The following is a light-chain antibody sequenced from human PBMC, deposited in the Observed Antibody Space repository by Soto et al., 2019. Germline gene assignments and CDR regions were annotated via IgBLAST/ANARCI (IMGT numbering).Light chain of an antibody. Sequence: QSALTQPASVSGSPGQSITISCTGTSSDVGGCNYVSWYQHHPDKAPKLIIFDVSNRPSGVSNRFSASKSANTASLPISGLQAEDEADYFCSSYSTSSTSVLFAGGTQLTVL. CDR3: SSYSTSSTSVL. V-gene: IGLV2-14*03. CDR1: SSDVGGCNY. J-gene: IGLJ3*02. CDR2: DVS.